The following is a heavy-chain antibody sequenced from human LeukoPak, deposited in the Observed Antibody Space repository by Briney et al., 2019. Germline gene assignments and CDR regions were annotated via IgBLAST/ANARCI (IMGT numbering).Heavy chain of an antibody. CDR3: ARGAYSSSHLGY. V-gene: IGHV1-2*02. Sequence: ASVKVSCKASGYTFSDYYVHWVRQAPGQGLEWMGWLNPKSGGTSSAQKFQGRVTMTRDTSISTAYMELRSPTSDDAAVYYCARGAYSSSHLGYWGQGTLVTVSS. CDR1: GYTFSDYY. J-gene: IGHJ4*02. CDR2: LNPKSGGT. D-gene: IGHD6-13*01.